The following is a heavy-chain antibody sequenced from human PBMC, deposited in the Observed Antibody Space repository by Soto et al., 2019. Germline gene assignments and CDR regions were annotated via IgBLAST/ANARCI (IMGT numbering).Heavy chain of an antibody. CDR3: ARDRGAWLDY. Sequence: EVQLVESGGGLVQPGGSLRLSCAASGFTFSSYSMNWVSQAPGKGLEWVSYISSSSSTIYYADSVKGRFTISRDNAKNSLYLQMNSLRAEDTAVYYCARDRGAWLDYWGQGTLVTVSS. CDR2: ISSSSSTI. D-gene: IGHD3-16*01. V-gene: IGHV3-48*01. J-gene: IGHJ4*02. CDR1: GFTFSSYS.